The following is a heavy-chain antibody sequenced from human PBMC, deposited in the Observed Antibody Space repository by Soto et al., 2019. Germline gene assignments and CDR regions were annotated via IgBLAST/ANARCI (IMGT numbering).Heavy chain of an antibody. CDR3: AREGALKPFSS. Sequence: WGSLRLSCVASGFTFSNYNMNWVRQAPVKGLEWVSHISGTSVYIHYADSVKGRFTISRDNAKNSVYLQMDSLRVEDTAVYYCAREGALKPFSSWGQGALVTV. V-gene: IGHV3-21*01. CDR1: GFTFSNYN. CDR2: ISGTSVYI. J-gene: IGHJ5*02.